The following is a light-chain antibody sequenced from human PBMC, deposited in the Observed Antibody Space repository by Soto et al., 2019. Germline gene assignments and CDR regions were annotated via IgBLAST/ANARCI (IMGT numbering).Light chain of an antibody. V-gene: IGKV4-1*01. J-gene: IGKJ1*01. CDR2: WAS. CDR3: HQYYTTPTLT. Sequence: DIVMTQSPDSLAVSLGERATINCKSSQSVLYSSNNKNYLAWYQQKPGQPPKLLIYWASTRESGVPDRFLGSGSGTDFPLTISSLQAEDVAVYYCHQYYTTPTLTFGQGTKVEIK. CDR1: QSVLYSSNNKNY.